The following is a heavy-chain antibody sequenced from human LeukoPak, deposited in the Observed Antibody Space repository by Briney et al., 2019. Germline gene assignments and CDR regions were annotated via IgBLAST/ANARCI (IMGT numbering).Heavy chain of an antibody. D-gene: IGHD2-15*01. Sequence: GASVKVSCKASGYTFTSYGISWVRQAPGQGLEWMGWISAYNGNTNYAQKLQGRVTMTTDTSTSTAYMELRSLRSDDTAVYYCARDLRYCSGGSCYSTSGFDYWGQGTLVTVSS. V-gene: IGHV1-18*01. CDR1: GYTFTSYG. J-gene: IGHJ4*02. CDR3: ARDLRYCSGGSCYSTSGFDY. CDR2: ISAYNGNT.